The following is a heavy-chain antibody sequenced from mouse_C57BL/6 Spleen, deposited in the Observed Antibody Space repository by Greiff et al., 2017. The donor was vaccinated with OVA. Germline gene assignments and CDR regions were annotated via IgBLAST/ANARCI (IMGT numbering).Heavy chain of an antibody. V-gene: IGHV5-4*01. J-gene: IGHJ4*01. CDR3: AREASYGYGGYYAMDY. CDR2: ISDGGSYT. Sequence: EVQLVESGGGLVKPGGSLKLSCAASGFTFSSYAMSWVRQTPEKRLEWVATISDGGSYTYYPDNVKGRFTISRDNAKNNLYLQMSHLKSEDTAMYYCAREASYGYGGYYAMDYWGQGTSVTVSS. D-gene: IGHD2-2*01. CDR1: GFTFSSYA.